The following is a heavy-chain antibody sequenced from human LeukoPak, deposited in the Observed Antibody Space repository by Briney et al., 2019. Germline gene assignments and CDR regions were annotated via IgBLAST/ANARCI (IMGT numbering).Heavy chain of an antibody. CDR2: INPNSGGT. V-gene: IGHV1-2*02. CDR3: ARDWGSIKVITDY. D-gene: IGHD3-16*01. J-gene: IGHJ4*02. CDR1: GYTFTGHY. Sequence: ASVKVSCKASGYTFTGHYIQWVRQAPGQGLEWMGWINPNSGGTNYAQKFQDRVTMTRDTSISTAYMELRSLRSDDTAVYYCARDWGSIKVITDYWGQGTLVTVSS.